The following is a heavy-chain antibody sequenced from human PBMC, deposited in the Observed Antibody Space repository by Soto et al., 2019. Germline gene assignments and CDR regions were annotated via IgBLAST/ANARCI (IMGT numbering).Heavy chain of an antibody. CDR2: IVVGSGNT. V-gene: IGHV1-58*02. Sequence: QMQLVQSGPEVKKPGTSVKVSCKASGFPFTSSAMQWVRQARGQRLEWIGWIVVGSGNTNYAQKFQERITITRDMSTSTAYMELSSLRTEDTAVYYCAADPPYSSGWYSYYYYGMDVWGQGTTVTVSS. CDR3: AADPPYSSGWYSYYYYGMDV. J-gene: IGHJ6*02. D-gene: IGHD6-19*01. CDR1: GFPFTSSA.